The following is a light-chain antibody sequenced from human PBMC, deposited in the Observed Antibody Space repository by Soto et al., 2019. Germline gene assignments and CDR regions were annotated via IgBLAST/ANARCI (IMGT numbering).Light chain of an antibody. CDR1: SSNIGAGYD. V-gene: IGLV1-40*01. CDR3: QTYDSTLSARYV. Sequence: QSVLTQPPPVSGAPGQRVTISCTGSSSNIGAGYDVHWYQQRPGTAPKLLIFGNTNRPSGVPDRFSGSKSGTSASLAITGLQAEDEGEYYCQTYDSTLSARYVFGTGTKVTVL. J-gene: IGLJ1*01. CDR2: GNT.